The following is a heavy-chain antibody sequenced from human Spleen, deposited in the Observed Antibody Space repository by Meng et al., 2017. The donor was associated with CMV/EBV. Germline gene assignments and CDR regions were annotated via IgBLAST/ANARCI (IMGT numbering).Heavy chain of an antibody. D-gene: IGHD1-26*01. J-gene: IGHJ4*02. V-gene: IGHV4-61*03. CDR3: ARDRGWELLDY. CDR1: GGSVSGDAYF. CDR2: IYDSGIT. Sequence: GTVSGGSVSGDAYFWTWIRQPPGKGLEWIGCIYDSGITSYNPSLKSRVTISVDTSKNHFSLKLSSVTAADTAVYYCARDRGWELLDYWGQGTLVTVSS.